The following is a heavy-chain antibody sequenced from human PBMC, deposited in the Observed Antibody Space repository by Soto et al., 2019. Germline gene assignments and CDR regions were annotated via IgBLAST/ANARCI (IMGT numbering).Heavy chain of an antibody. D-gene: IGHD1-1*01. CDR1: GFTFSIYS. CDR2: ISPGSENM. J-gene: IGHJ4*02. CDR3: VRPRGDGTFDY. V-gene: IGHV3-21*01. Sequence: EVQLVESGGGLVKPGGSLRLSCAASGFTFSIYSMNWVRQAPGKGLEWVSSISPGSENMFYADSVKGRFTISRDNAKNSLYLQMNSLSAEDTAVFSCVRPRGDGTFDYWGQGTLVTVSS.